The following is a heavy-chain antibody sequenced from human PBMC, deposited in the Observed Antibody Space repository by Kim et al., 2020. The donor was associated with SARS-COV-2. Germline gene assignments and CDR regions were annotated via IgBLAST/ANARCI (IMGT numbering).Heavy chain of an antibody. CDR2: ISSSSSYI. V-gene: IGHV3-21*01. J-gene: IGHJ6*03. CDR1: GFTFSSYS. D-gene: IGHD4-4*01. CDR3: ARDCDHYSNYPFIYYYYMDV. Sequence: GGSLRLSCAASGFTFSSYSMNWVRQAPGKGLEWVSSISSSSSYIYYADSVKGRFTISRDNAKNSLYLQMNSLRAEDTAVYYCARDCDHYSNYPFIYYYYMDVWGKGTTVTVSS.